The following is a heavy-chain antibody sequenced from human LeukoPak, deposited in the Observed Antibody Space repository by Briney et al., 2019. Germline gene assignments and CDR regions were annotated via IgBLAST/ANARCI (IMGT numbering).Heavy chain of an antibody. CDR3: AREMSRFSYGYGSYYFDY. Sequence: SVKVSCKASGGTFTNYAFSWVRQAPGQGLEWMGGIIPVFGTTNYAQKFQGRVTITTDESTSTAYMELSSLRSEDTAVYYFAREMSRFSYGYGSYYFDYWGQGTLVTVSS. CDR2: IIPVFGTT. D-gene: IGHD5-18*01. V-gene: IGHV1-69*05. CDR1: GGTFTNYA. J-gene: IGHJ4*02.